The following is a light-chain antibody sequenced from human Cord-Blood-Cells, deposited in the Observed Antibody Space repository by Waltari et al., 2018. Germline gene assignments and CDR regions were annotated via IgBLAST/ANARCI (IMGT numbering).Light chain of an antibody. CDR2: GNS. V-gene: IGLV1-40*01. Sequence: QSVLTQPPSASGTPGKRVTISCSGSSPNIGSNTVNWYQQLPGTAPKPLIYGNSNRPSGVPDRFSGSKSGTSASLAITGLQAEDEADYYCQSYDSSLSGPVFGGGTKLTVL. CDR3: QSYDSSLSGPV. CDR1: SPNIGSNT. J-gene: IGLJ3*02.